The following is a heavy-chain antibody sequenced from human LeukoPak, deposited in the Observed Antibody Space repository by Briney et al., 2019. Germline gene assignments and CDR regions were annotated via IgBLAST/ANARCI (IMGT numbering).Heavy chain of an antibody. Sequence: RGSLRLSCAASGFTFSSYWMHWVRQAPGKGLVWVSRINSDGSSTTYADSVKGRFTISRDNAKNTLYLQMNSLRAEDTAMYYCVRQYSYDSSGYYPWDYWGQGTLVTVFS. J-gene: IGHJ4*02. CDR3: VRQYSYDSSGYYPWDY. CDR1: GFTFSSYW. D-gene: IGHD3-22*01. V-gene: IGHV3-74*01. CDR2: INSDGSST.